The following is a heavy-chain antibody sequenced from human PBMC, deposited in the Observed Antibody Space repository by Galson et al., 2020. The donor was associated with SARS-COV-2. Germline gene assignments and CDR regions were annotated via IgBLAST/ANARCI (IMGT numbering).Heavy chain of an antibody. Sequence: ASVKVSCKASGYTFTGYYMHWVRQAPGQGLEWMGWINPNSGGTNYAQKFQGRVTMTRDTSISTAYMELSRLRSGDTAVYYCASLDGYDILTGYYPKDYWGQGTLVTVSS. J-gene: IGHJ4*02. D-gene: IGHD3-9*01. V-gene: IGHV1-2*02. CDR1: GYTFTGYY. CDR3: ASLDGYDILTGYYPKDY. CDR2: INPNSGGT.